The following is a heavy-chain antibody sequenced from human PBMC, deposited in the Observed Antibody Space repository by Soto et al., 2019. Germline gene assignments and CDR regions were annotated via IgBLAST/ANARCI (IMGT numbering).Heavy chain of an antibody. CDR3: AKGSADTRPYYFDY. CDR1: GFSFSYYV. Sequence: EVQLLESGGGLVQPGASLRVSCAASGFSFSYYVMSWVRQAPGKGLEWVSAITGSGGDTYHADSVKGRFTISRDNTKDTLYLQMNSLGAEDTAIYYCAKGSADTRPYYFDYWGRGTLVTVSS. D-gene: IGHD3-16*01. CDR2: ITGSGGDT. V-gene: IGHV3-23*01. J-gene: IGHJ4*02.